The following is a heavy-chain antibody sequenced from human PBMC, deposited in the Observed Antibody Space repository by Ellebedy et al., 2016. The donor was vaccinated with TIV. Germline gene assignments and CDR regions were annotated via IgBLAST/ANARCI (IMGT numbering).Heavy chain of an antibody. CDR2: ISSNSGNI. Sequence: GESLKISCAASGFTFSTYSMNWVRQAPGKGLEWVSYISSNSGNIYYAASVKGRFTISRDNAKNSLYLQMNSLRDDDTAVYYCARDDDPNSGYDPYYYFDLWGRGTLVTVSS. V-gene: IGHV3-48*02. J-gene: IGHJ2*01. D-gene: IGHD5-12*01. CDR1: GFTFSTYS. CDR3: ARDDDPNSGYDPYYYFDL.